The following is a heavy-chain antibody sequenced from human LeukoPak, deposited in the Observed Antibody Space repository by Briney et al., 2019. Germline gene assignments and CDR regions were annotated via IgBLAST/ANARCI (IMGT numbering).Heavy chain of an antibody. D-gene: IGHD6-6*01. CDR1: GFTFSDYA. CDR3: AKEKNSYSSSSGQGY. J-gene: IGHJ4*02. Sequence: GGSLRLSCGTSGFTFSDYAMNWVRQAPGKELEWVAFIRYDGSNKYYADSVKGRLTISRDNSKNTLYLQMTSLRGDDTAVYYCAKEKNSYSSSSGQGYWGQGTLVTVSS. V-gene: IGHV3-30*02. CDR2: IRYDGSNK.